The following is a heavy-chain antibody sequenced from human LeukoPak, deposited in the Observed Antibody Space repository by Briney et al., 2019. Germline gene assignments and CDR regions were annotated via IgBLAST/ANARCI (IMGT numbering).Heavy chain of an antibody. V-gene: IGHV1-18*01. CDR3: ARAGGYSYGYYYYYGMDV. CDR2: ISAYNGNT. J-gene: IGHJ6*02. CDR1: GCTFTSYG. Sequence: ASVKVSCKASGCTFTSYGISWVRQAPGQGLEWMGWISAYNGNTNYAQKLQGRVTMTTDTSTSTAYMELRSLRSDDTAVYYCARAGGYSYGYYYYYGMDVWGQGTTVTVSS. D-gene: IGHD5-18*01.